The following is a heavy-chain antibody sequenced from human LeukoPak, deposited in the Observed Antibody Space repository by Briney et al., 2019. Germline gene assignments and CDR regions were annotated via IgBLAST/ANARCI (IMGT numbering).Heavy chain of an antibody. V-gene: IGHV3-21*01. CDR2: ISSGSTSI. J-gene: IGHJ5*02. CDR3: ARVTGTTAGDH. CDR1: GFSFSSYS. D-gene: IGHD1-1*01. Sequence: GGSLRVSCAASGFSFSSYSMDWVRQAPGKGLEWVSSISSGSTSIYYADSVKGRFTISRDNAKNSLYLQMNSLRAEDTAVYYCARVTGTTAGDHWGQGTLVSASS.